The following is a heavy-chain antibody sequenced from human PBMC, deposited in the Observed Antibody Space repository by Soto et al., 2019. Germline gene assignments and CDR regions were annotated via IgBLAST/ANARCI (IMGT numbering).Heavy chain of an antibody. CDR1: GFSFSTYW. Sequence: DVQLVESGGGLAQPGGSLRLSCTASGFSFSTYWMHWVRQVPGKGPEWVSRISGDGNTTTYADSVKGRFTISRDNANNILYLEMNTLRAEDTAVYHCTRGPRVDSAGTGAHWGQGTLVTVSS. CDR3: TRGPRVDSAGTGAH. J-gene: IGHJ4*02. D-gene: IGHD6-13*01. V-gene: IGHV3-74*03. CDR2: ISGDGNTT.